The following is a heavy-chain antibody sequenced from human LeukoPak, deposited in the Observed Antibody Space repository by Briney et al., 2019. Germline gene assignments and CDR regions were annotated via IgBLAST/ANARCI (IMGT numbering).Heavy chain of an antibody. CDR2: ISWNSGSI. Sequence: GRSLRLSCAASGFTFDDYAMHWVRQAPGKGLEWVSSISWNSGSIGYADSVKGRFTISRGNAKNSLYLQMNSLRAEDTALYYCAKDIFTMVRGVVDYWGQGTLVTVSP. V-gene: IGHV3-9*01. CDR1: GFTFDDYA. D-gene: IGHD3-10*01. CDR3: AKDIFTMVRGVVDY. J-gene: IGHJ4*02.